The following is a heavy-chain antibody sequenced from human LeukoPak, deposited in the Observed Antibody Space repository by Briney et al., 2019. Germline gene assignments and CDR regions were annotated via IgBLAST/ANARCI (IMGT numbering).Heavy chain of an antibody. CDR2: IYYSGST. CDR3: ARHYKSGRSSPWPELNWFDP. CDR1: GGSISSSSYY. J-gene: IGHJ5*02. V-gene: IGHV4-39*01. D-gene: IGHD3-10*01. Sequence: SETLSLTCTVSGGSISSSSYYWGWIRQPPGKGLEWIGSIYYSGSTYYNPSLKSRVTISVDTSKNQFSLKLSSVTAADTAVYYCARHYKSGRSSPWPELNWFDPWGQGTLVTVSS.